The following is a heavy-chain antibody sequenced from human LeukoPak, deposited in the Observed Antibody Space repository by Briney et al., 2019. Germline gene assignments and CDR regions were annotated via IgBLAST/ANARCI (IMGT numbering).Heavy chain of an antibody. CDR1: GYSISSGYY. Sequence: PSETLSLTCTVSGYSISSGYYWGWIRQPTGKGREGMGIIDDSGNSYYNPSLKSRVTISVDRSKNQFYLKLNSVTAAETAVYYCMSNYLQGGYFFAHWGQGALVTVSS. V-gene: IGHV4-38-2*02. CDR3: MSNYLQGGYFFAH. J-gene: IGHJ4*02. CDR2: IDDSGNS. D-gene: IGHD2/OR15-2a*01.